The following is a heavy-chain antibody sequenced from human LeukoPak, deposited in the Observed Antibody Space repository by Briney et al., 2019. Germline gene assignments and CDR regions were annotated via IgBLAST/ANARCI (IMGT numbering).Heavy chain of an antibody. CDR2: INHSGST. D-gene: IGHD5-12*01. CDR3: ARGPSGYHNT. CDR1: GGSFSDYY. J-gene: IGHJ4*02. Sequence: SETLSLTCAVYGGSFSDYYWNWFRQPPGKGLEWIAEINHSGSTNYNPSLKSRVTISVDTSKDQFSLRLNSVTAADTAVYYCARGPSGYHNTGGQGTLVTVSP. V-gene: IGHV4-34*01.